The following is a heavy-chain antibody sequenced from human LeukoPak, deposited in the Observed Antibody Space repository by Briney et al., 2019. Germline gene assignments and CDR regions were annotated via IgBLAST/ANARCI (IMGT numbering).Heavy chain of an antibody. Sequence: ASETLSLTCTVSGGSVSSGSYYWSWIRQPPGKGLEWIGYIYYGGSTNYNPSLKSRVTISVDTSKNQFSLKLSSVTAADTAVYYCARDTTRVAHFDYWGQGTLVTVSS. CDR2: IYYGGST. CDR1: GGSVSSGSYY. J-gene: IGHJ4*02. V-gene: IGHV4-61*01. D-gene: IGHD3-3*01. CDR3: ARDTTRVAHFDY.